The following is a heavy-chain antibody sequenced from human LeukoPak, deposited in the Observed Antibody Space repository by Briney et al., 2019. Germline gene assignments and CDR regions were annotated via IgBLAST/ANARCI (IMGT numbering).Heavy chain of an antibody. Sequence: PSETLSLTCTVSGGSISSSSYYWSWIRQPAGKGLEWIGRIYTSGSTNYNPSLKSRVTMSVDTSKNQFSLKLSSVTAADTAVYYCAREGREGITMVRGVILFDYWGQGTLVTVSS. CDR3: AREGREGITMVRGVILFDY. V-gene: IGHV4-61*02. J-gene: IGHJ4*02. D-gene: IGHD3-10*01. CDR2: IYTSGST. CDR1: GGSISSSSYY.